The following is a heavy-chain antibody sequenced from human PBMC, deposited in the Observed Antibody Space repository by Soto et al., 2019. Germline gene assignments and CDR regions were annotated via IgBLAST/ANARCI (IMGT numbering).Heavy chain of an antibody. V-gene: IGHV1-69*13. Sequence: SVKVSCKASGGTFSSYAISWVRQAPGQGLEWMGGIIPIFGTANYAQKFQGRVTITADESTSTAYMELSSLRSDYTAVYYCVVAAQPYYFDYWGQGTLVTVSS. CDR2: IIPIFGTA. CDR3: VVAAQPYYFDY. CDR1: GGTFSSYA. D-gene: IGHD2-15*01. J-gene: IGHJ4*02.